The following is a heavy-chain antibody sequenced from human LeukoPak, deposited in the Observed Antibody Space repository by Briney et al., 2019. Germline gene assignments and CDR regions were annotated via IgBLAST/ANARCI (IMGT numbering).Heavy chain of an antibody. V-gene: IGHV3-13*01. D-gene: IGHD2-8*01. CDR3: ARQNRNGFDY. J-gene: IGHJ4*02. CDR2: TGTAGDT. Sequence: GGSLRLSCAASGFTFSTYDFHWVRHTTGKGLERVSATGTAGDTWYSGSVKGRFTISRENAKSSMYLQMNSLRVGDTAVYYCARQNRNGFDYWGQGTLVTVSS. CDR1: GFTFSTYD.